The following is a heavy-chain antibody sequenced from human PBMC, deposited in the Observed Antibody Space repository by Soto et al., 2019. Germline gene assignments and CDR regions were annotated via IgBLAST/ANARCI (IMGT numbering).Heavy chain of an antibody. V-gene: IGHV6-1*01. CDR2: TYYRSKWYN. D-gene: IGHD6-19*01. Sequence: SRTLSLTCAISGDSVSSNSAAWNWIRQSPSRGLEWLGRTYYRSKWYNDYAVSVKSRITITPDTSKNHFSLQLISVTPEDTAVYYCARARTVPGTYYYYGMDVWGQGTTVTVSS. J-gene: IGHJ6*02. CDR3: ARARTVPGTYYYYGMDV. CDR1: GDSVSSNSAA.